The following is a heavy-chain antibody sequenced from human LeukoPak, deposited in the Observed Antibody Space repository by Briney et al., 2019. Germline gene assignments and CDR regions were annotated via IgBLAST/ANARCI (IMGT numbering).Heavy chain of an antibody. CDR3: ARGKRLFASGFDY. V-gene: IGHV3-21*01. D-gene: IGHD3-22*01. Sequence: GGSLRLSCAASGFTFSSYSMNWVRQAPGKGLEWVSSISSSSSYIYYADSVKGRFTISRDNAKNSLYLQMNSLRAEDTAVYYCARGKRLFASGFDYWGQGTLVTVSS. CDR2: ISSSSSYI. CDR1: GFTFSSYS. J-gene: IGHJ4*02.